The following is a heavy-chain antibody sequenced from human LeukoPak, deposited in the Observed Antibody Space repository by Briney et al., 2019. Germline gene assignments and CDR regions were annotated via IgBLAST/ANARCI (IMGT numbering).Heavy chain of an antibody. CDR2: FTSMNRTI. V-gene: IGHV3-21*01. CDR3: ARQSSGIAATDKIDY. Sequence: GGSLRLSCAASGFTFSSYAMTWVRQAPGKGLEWVSSFTSMNRTIYYADSVKGRFTISRDDAKKSLYLQMNSLRVEDTAIYYCARQSSGIAATDKIDYWGQGTLVTVSS. CDR1: GFTFSSYA. J-gene: IGHJ4*02. D-gene: IGHD6-13*01.